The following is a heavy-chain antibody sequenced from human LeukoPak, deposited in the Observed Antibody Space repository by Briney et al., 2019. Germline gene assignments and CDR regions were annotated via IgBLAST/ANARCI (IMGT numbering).Heavy chain of an antibody. CDR3: ARSVAGNFDY. CDR2: INPNSGDT. CDR1: GYTFTDYY. Sequence: ASVKVSCKASGYTFTDYYIHWVRQAPGQGLEWMGWINPNSGDTKSAQKLQGRLTMTRDTSITTAYMDLSRLTSDDTAVYYCARSVAGNFDYWGQGTLVTVSS. J-gene: IGHJ4*02. D-gene: IGHD6-19*01. V-gene: IGHV1-2*02.